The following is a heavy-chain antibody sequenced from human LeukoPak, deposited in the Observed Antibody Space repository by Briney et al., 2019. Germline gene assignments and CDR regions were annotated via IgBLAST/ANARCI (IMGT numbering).Heavy chain of an antibody. J-gene: IGHJ1*01. CDR1: GFTFSDYY. D-gene: IGHD2-15*01. CDR3: ARAPRLGCSGGSCYSGYFQH. V-gene: IGHV3-11*04. CDR2: ISSSGSTI. Sequence: GGSLRLSCAASGFTFSDYYMSWTRQAPGKGLEWVSYISSSGSTIYYADSVKGRFTISRDNAKNSLYLQMNSLRAEDTAVYYCARAPRLGCSGGSCYSGYFQHWGQGTLVTVSS.